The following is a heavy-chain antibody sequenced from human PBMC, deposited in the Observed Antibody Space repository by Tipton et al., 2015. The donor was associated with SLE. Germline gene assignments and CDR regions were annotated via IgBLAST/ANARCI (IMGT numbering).Heavy chain of an antibody. Sequence: TLSLTCTVSGGSISSSSYYWGWIRQPPGKGLEWIGSIYYSGSTYYNPSLKSRVTISVDTSKNQFSLKLNSVTAADTAVYYCARENYGNFYFDYWGQGTLVTVSS. CDR2: IYYSGST. J-gene: IGHJ4*02. CDR1: GGSISSSSYY. D-gene: IGHD4-11*01. CDR3: ARENYGNFYFDY. V-gene: IGHV4-39*07.